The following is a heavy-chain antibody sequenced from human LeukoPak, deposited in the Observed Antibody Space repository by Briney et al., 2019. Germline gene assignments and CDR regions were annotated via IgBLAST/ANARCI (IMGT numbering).Heavy chain of an antibody. CDR2: ISYDGSNK. D-gene: IGHD3-10*01. V-gene: IGHV3-30*18. CDR1: GFTFSSYA. Sequence: GGSLRLSCAASGFTFSSYAMSWVRQAPGKGLEWVAVISYDGSNKYYADSVKGRFTISRDNSKNTLYLQMNSLRAEDTAVYYCAKFGTVRGVERFDYWGQGTLVTVSS. J-gene: IGHJ4*02. CDR3: AKFGTVRGVERFDY.